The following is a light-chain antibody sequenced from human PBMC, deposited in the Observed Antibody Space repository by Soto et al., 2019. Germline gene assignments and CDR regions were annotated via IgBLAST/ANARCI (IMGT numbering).Light chain of an antibody. CDR3: HQYGSFPPWT. Sequence: EIVVTQSPGTLSLSPGERATLSCRASQSIKRSSLTWYQQKPGQAPRLLIYGASSRATGITDRFSGSGSGTDSTITISRLEPADFAVYYCHQYGSFPPWTVGQGTKVEIK. J-gene: IGKJ1*01. CDR1: QSIKRSS. CDR2: GAS. V-gene: IGKV3-20*01.